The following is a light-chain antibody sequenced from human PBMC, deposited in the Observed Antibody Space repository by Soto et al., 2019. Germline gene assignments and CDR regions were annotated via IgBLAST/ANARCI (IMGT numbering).Light chain of an antibody. CDR2: DAS. J-gene: IGKJ5*01. CDR3: QQRSNWPT. CDR1: QSVSSY. Sequence: EIELTQSPATLSLSPGERATLSCRASQSVSSYLAWYQQKPGQAPRLLIYDASNRATGIPARFSGSGSGTVIALTISILEPEDFAVYYCQQRSNWPTFGQGTRLEIK. V-gene: IGKV3-11*01.